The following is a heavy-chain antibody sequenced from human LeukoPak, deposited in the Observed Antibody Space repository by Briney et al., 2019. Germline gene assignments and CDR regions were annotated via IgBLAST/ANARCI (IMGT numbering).Heavy chain of an antibody. V-gene: IGHV3-74*01. Sequence: GGSLRLSCAASGFTISGFWMHWVRQVPGEGLVWVARMNSAGTTINYADSVKGRFTISRDNVGNTLHLQMNNLSLEDTAVYFCIREVQVRASASLGLWGRGTLVTVS. J-gene: IGHJ4*01. CDR2: MNSAGTTI. CDR1: GFTISGFW. D-gene: IGHD1-1*01. CDR3: IREVQVRASASLGL.